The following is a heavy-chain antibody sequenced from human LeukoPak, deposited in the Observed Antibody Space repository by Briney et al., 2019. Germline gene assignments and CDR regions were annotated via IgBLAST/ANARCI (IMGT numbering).Heavy chain of an antibody. CDR3: AKKVGLVSAPLYYSDL. Sequence: GGSLRLSCAASGLTFSSYAMSWVRQAPGRGLEWVSATSGSGGSRDYADSVKGRFTISRDNSKNTLYLQMNSLRAEDTAIYYCAKKVGLVSAPLYYSDLWGQGTLVTASS. V-gene: IGHV3-23*01. D-gene: IGHD6-6*01. CDR1: GLTFSSYA. J-gene: IGHJ4*02. CDR2: TSGSGGSR.